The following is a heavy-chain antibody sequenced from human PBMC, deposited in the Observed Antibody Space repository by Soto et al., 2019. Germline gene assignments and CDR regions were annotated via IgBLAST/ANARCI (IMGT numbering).Heavy chain of an antibody. J-gene: IGHJ4*02. Sequence: ASVKVSCKASGFTFTSSAVQWVLQARGQRLEWIGWIVVGSGNTNYAQKFQERVTITRDMSTSTAYMELSSLRSEDTAVYYCAAVPYSGSYFPLPFDYWGQGTLVTVST. CDR2: IVVGSGNT. CDR1: GFTFTSSA. D-gene: IGHD1-26*01. V-gene: IGHV1-58*01. CDR3: AAVPYSGSYFPLPFDY.